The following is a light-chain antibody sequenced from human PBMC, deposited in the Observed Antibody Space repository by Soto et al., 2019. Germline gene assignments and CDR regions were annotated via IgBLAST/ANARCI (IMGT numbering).Light chain of an antibody. J-gene: IGKJ1*01. CDR2: GAS. CDR1: QDVSSN. Sequence: EILLTQSPGTLSLSQGEIATLSCRASQDVSSNLAWYQQKPGQAPRLLIYGASTRATGIPARFSGSGSGTEFTLTISSLQSEDFAAYYCQQYNNWPPGTFGQGTKVDIK. V-gene: IGKV3-15*01. CDR3: QQYNNWPPGT.